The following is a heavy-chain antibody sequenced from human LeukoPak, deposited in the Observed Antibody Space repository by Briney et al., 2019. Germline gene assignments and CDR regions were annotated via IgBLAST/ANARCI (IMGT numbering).Heavy chain of an antibody. CDR1: GFTFSSYS. V-gene: IGHV3-48*04. CDR2: ISSSSSTI. CDR3: AREEGYSGSYLDY. D-gene: IGHD1-26*01. Sequence: GGSLRLSCAASGFTFSSYSMNWVRQAPGKGLEWVSYISSSSSTIYYADSVKGRFTISRDNAKNSLYLQMNSLRAEDTAVYYCAREEGYSGSYLDYWGQGTLVTVSS. J-gene: IGHJ4*02.